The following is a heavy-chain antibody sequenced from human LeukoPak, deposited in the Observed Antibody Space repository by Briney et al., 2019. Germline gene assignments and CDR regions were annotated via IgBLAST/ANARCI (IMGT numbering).Heavy chain of an antibody. CDR1: GGSFSGYY. CDR2: INHSGST. CDR3: ARDAAAAGPYYFDY. V-gene: IGHV4-34*01. D-gene: IGHD6-13*01. Sequence: SETLSLICAVYGGSFSGYYWSWIRQPPGKGLEWIGEINHSGSTNYNPSLKSRVTISVDTSKNQFSLKLSSVTAADTAVYYCARDAAAAGPYYFDYWGQGTLVTVSS. J-gene: IGHJ4*02.